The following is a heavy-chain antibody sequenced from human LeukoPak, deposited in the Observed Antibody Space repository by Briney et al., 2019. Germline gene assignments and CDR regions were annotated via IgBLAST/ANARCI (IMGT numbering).Heavy chain of an antibody. J-gene: IGHJ5*02. CDR1: GFTFSNYA. D-gene: IGHD3-22*01. CDR2: ISGTGGST. V-gene: IGHV3-23*01. Sequence: TGGSLRLSCAASGFTFSNYAMSWVRQAPGKGLEWVSSISGTGGSTYYADSVKGRFTISRDKSNNTLYLQMNSLRAEDTAVYYCARDRYEYDSSTYFGCYAWGLGTLVTVSS. CDR3: ARDRYEYDSSTYFGCYA.